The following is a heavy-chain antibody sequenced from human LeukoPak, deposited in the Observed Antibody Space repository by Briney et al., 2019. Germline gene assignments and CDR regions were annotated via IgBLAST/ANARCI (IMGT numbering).Heavy chain of an antibody. V-gene: IGHV4-34*01. Sequence: PSETLSLTCAVYGGSFSGYYWSWIRQPPGKGLEWIGEINHSGSTNYNPSLKSRVTISVDTSKNQFSLKLSSVTAADTAVYYCASYSNSWYYFDYWGQGTLVTVSS. CDR1: GGSFSGYY. D-gene: IGHD6-13*01. CDR2: INHSGST. CDR3: ASYSNSWYYFDY. J-gene: IGHJ4*02.